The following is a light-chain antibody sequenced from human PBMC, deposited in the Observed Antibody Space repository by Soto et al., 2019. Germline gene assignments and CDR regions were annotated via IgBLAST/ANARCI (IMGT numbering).Light chain of an antibody. CDR3: QSHDSSLSGQGV. J-gene: IGLJ1*01. V-gene: IGLV1-40*01. CDR1: SSNIGAGYD. CDR2: GNS. Sequence: QSVLTQPPSVSGAPGQRVTISCTGSSSNIGAGYDVHWYQQLPGTAPKLLIYGNSNRPSGVPDRFSGSKSGTSASLAITGLQAEDEADYYCQSHDSSLSGQGVFGTGTKLTVL.